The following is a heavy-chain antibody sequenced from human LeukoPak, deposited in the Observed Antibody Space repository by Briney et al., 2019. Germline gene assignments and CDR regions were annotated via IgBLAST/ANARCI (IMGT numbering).Heavy chain of an antibody. CDR3: TKPLIYCTNGVCPSEF. V-gene: IGHV5-51*01. CDR1: GYDFTRHW. Sequence: GESLKIACQGSGYDFTRHWIAWVRQKPGKGLEWMGIIYPGDSDTRYNPSFQGQVAISAAKSISTAYLQWRSLRASDTAMYYCTKPLIYCTNGVCPSEFWGQRTLVTVSA. CDR2: IYPGDSDT. J-gene: IGHJ4*02. D-gene: IGHD2-8*01.